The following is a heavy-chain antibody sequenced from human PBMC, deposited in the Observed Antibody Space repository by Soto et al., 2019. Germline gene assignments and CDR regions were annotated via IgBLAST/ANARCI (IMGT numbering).Heavy chain of an antibody. V-gene: IGHV4-30-4*01. CDR3: ARDHPRGVTSGEGNWFDP. CDR1: GVFISNSSYY. J-gene: IGHJ5*02. CDR2: IYYSGST. D-gene: IGHD4-4*01. Sequence: SETLSLTCTVSGVFISNSSYYWSWIRQPPGKGLEWIGYIYYSGSTYYNPSLKSRVTVSVDTSKNQFSLKLSSVTAADTAVYYCARDHPRGVTSGEGNWFDPWGQRTLVTVSS.